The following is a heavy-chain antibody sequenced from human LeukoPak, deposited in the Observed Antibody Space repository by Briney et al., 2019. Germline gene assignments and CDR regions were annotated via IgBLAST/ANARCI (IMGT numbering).Heavy chain of an antibody. CDR1: GYTFTSYD. CDR3: AREVGRAFDY. V-gene: IGHV1-18*01. CDR2: ISAYNGNT. D-gene: IGHD3/OR15-3a*01. J-gene: IGHJ4*02. Sequence: ASVKVSCKASGYTFTSYDINWVRQAPGQGLEWMGWISAYNGNTNYAQKFQGRVTMTTDTSTSTAYMELRSLRSDDTAVYYCAREVGRAFDYWGQGTLVTVSS.